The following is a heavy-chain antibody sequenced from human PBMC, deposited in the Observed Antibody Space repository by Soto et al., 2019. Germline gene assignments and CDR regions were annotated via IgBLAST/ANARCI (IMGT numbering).Heavy chain of an antibody. D-gene: IGHD6-25*01. CDR2: ISSSGSTI. J-gene: IGHJ3*02. V-gene: IGHV3-11*01. CDR1: GFTFSDYY. CDR3: AGYNRALDAFDI. Sequence: QVQLVESGGGLVKPGGSLRLSCAASGFTFSDYYMSWIRQAPGKGLEWVSYISSSGSTIYYADSVKGRFTISRDSAKNSLSLQMNSLRAEDTAVYYCAGYNRALDAFDIWGQGTMVTVSS.